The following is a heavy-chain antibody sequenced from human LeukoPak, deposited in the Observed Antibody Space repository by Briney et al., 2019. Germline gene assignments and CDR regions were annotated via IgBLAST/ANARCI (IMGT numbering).Heavy chain of an antibody. D-gene: IGHD3-3*01. Sequence: PGGSLRLSCAASGFTFSNAWMSWVRQAPGKGLEWVGRIKSKTDGGTTDYAAPVKGRFTISRDDSKNTLYLQMNSLRAEDTAVYYCAKDGEIRFLEWLSAYNWFDPWGQGTLVTVSS. J-gene: IGHJ5*02. CDR1: GFTFSNAW. V-gene: IGHV3-15*01. CDR2: IKSKTDGGTT. CDR3: AKDGEIRFLEWLSAYNWFDP.